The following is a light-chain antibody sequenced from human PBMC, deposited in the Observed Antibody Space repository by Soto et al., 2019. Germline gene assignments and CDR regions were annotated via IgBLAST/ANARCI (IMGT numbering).Light chain of an antibody. V-gene: IGKV3-11*01. J-gene: IGKJ1*01. CDR1: QSVSSY. CDR2: DAS. Sequence: EIVLTQSPATLFLSPGERATVSYRASQSVSSYLAWYQQKPGQAPRLLIYDASNRATGIPARFSGSGSGTYFTLTISSLEPEDFAVYYCQQRSNWRTFGQGTKVEIK. CDR3: QQRSNWRT.